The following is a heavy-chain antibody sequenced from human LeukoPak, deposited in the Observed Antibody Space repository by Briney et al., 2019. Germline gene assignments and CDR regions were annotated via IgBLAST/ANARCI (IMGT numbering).Heavy chain of an antibody. J-gene: IGHJ5*02. CDR2: INHSGST. CDR3: ARGYFDWLYPVNWFDH. D-gene: IGHD3-9*01. V-gene: IGHV4-34*01. Sequence: SETLSLTCAVYGGSFSGYYWSWIRQPPGKGLEWIGEINHSGSTNYNPSLKSRVTISVDTSKNQFSLKLSSVTAADTAVYYCARGYFDWLYPVNWFDHWGQGTLVTVSS. CDR1: GGSFSGYY.